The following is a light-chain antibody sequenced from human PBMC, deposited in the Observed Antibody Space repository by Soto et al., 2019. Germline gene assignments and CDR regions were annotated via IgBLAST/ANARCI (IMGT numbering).Light chain of an antibody. CDR3: SSYVGSKNFPDV. J-gene: IGLJ1*01. CDR1: SSDVGGYNY. CDR2: KVD. Sequence: QSPLTPPPSASVSPGQSVTISCTGTSSDVGGYNYVSWYQHNPCNAPKLIIYKVDERPSGVPDRFSGTKSGSTASMTVSGLQGEDEADYYCSSYVGSKNFPDVFGSGTKVNV. V-gene: IGLV2-8*01.